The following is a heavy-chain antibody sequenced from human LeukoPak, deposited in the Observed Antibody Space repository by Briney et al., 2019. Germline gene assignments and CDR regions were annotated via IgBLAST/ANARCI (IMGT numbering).Heavy chain of an antibody. Sequence: ASVKVSCKASGYTFTSYYMHWVRQAPGQGLEWMGVINPSGGSTSYAQKSQGRVTMTRDTSTSTVYMELSSLRSEDTAVYYCARVSGMVGAEYYFDYWGQGTLVTVSS. J-gene: IGHJ4*02. CDR3: ARVSGMVGAEYYFDY. CDR1: GYTFTSYY. V-gene: IGHV1-46*01. CDR2: INPSGGST. D-gene: IGHD2-15*01.